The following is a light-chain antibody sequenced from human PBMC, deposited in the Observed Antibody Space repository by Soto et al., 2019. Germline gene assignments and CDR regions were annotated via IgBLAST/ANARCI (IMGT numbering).Light chain of an antibody. CDR2: GAS. CDR3: QQYGSSPT. CDR1: QSVSSTY. Sequence: EIVLTQSPGTLSLSPGERATLSCRASQSVSSTYLAWYKQQPGQAPRLLIYGASSRATGIPDRFSGSGSGTDFTLTIRRLEPEDFAVYYCQQYGSSPTFGQGTKGDIK. V-gene: IGKV3-20*01. J-gene: IGKJ1*01.